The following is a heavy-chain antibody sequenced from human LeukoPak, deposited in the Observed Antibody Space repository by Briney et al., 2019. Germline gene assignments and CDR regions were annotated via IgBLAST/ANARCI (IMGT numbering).Heavy chain of an antibody. CDR1: GFTFSDYY. D-gene: IGHD6-6*01. J-gene: IGHJ6*03. V-gene: IGHV3-11*04. CDR3: ARVLAARLGQYYYYYYYMDV. CDR2: ISTSGSTI. Sequence: GGSLRLSCAASGFTFSDYYMSWIRQAPGKGLEWVSYISTSGSTIYYADSVKGRFTISRDNAKNSLFLQMNSLRAEDTAVYYCARVLAARLGQYYYYYYYMDVWGKGTTVTVSS.